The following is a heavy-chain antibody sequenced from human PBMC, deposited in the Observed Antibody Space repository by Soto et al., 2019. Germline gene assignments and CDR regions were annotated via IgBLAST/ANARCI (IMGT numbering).Heavy chain of an antibody. CDR2: IYYSGDT. J-gene: IGHJ5*02. Sequence: QVQLQESGPGLVKPSQTLSLTCTVSGGSINSGDYYWSWIHQSPGEGLEWIGYIYYSGDTYYNPSLNGRLIGSVDTTKNLCALKLRSVTAAHTAVSSCAGAGRPSGYYPAGWFAPCGQGTLVTGSS. D-gene: IGHD3-3*01. V-gene: IGHV4-30-4*01. CDR3: AGAGRPSGYYPAGWFAP. CDR1: GGSINSGDYY.